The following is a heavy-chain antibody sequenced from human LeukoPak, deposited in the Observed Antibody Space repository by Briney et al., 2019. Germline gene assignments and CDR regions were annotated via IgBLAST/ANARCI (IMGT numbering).Heavy chain of an antibody. Sequence: GGSLRLSRAASGFTFSSYWMHWVRQAPGKGLLWVSRIDSEGSSTRYADSVKGRFTISRDNAKNTLFLQMNSLRVDDTAVYYCARNLTGQPDFWGQGTLVTASS. V-gene: IGHV3-74*01. J-gene: IGHJ4*02. CDR3: ARNLTGQPDF. CDR2: IDSEGSST. CDR1: GFTFSSYW. D-gene: IGHD7-27*01.